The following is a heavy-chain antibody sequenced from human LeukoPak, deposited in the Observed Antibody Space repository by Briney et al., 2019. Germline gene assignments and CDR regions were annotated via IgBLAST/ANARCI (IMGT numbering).Heavy chain of an antibody. CDR2: ISSSSSTI. J-gene: IGHJ3*02. V-gene: IGHV3-48*04. CDR1: GFTFSSYS. D-gene: IGHD7-27*01. CDR3: ARDTGDQPTAFDI. Sequence: PGGSLRLSCAASGFTFSSYSMNWVRQAPGKGLEWVSYISSSSSTIYYADSVKGRFTISRDNAKNSLYLQMNSLRAEDTAVYYCARDTGDQPTAFDIWGQGTMVTVSS.